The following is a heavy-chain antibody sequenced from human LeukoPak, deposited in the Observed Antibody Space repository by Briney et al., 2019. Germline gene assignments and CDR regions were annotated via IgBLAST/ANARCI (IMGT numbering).Heavy chain of an antibody. D-gene: IGHD3-10*01. J-gene: IGHJ6*03. Sequence: PSETLSLTCTVSGGSISSGSYYWSWIRQPAGKGLEWIGRIYTSGSTNYNPSLKSRVTISVDTSKNQFSLKLSPVTAADTAVYYCAREDPYGSGSYRGGKYYYYYMDVWGKGTTVTISS. CDR3: AREDPYGSGSYRGGKYYYYYMDV. CDR1: GGSISSGSYY. V-gene: IGHV4-61*02. CDR2: IYTSGST.